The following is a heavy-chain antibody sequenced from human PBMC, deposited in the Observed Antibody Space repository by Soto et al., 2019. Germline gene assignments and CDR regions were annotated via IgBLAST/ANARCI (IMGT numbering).Heavy chain of an antibody. Sequence: QVQLVESGGGAVQPGRSLRLSCAASGFTFISHGMHWVRQAPGKGLEWVAVIWYDGSNKYYGDSVKGRFTISIDNSKNTVYLKMNSLSGEDTAVYYCARAPDYGGNYFDYWGQGTLVTVSS. D-gene: IGHD4-17*01. J-gene: IGHJ4*02. V-gene: IGHV3-33*01. CDR1: GFTFISHG. CDR2: IWYDGSNK. CDR3: ARAPDYGGNYFDY.